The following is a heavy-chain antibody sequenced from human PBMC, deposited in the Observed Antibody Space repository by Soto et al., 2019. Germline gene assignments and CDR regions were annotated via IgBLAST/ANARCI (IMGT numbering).Heavy chain of an antibody. CDR1: GYTFSSYG. D-gene: IGHD1-1*01. Sequence: QVRLVQSGAEVKKPGASVKVSCKASGYTFSSYGISWVRQAPGQGLEWMGWISGYSGDTRYAQKFQGRVTLTTDTSTTTAYLDLRTLRSDDTAVYYCARLAGTSFLGWFDPWGQGTLVTVSS. J-gene: IGHJ5*02. CDR3: ARLAGTSFLGWFDP. CDR2: ISGYSGDT. V-gene: IGHV1-18*01.